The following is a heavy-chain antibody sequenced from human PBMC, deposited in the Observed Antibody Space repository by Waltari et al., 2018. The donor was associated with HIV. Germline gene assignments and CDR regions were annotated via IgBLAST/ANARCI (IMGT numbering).Heavy chain of an antibody. J-gene: IGHJ4*02. Sequence: QVQLQESGPGLVKPSETLSLTCTVSGDSVSRGTYYWSWIRQPPGKGLEWIGYINYAGNTNYSPSLKSRLTISIDTSKNYFSLRLSSVTAADTAVYYCARAMVDYGDYPKPLDHWGQGTLVTVSS. CDR2: INYAGNT. V-gene: IGHV4-61*03. CDR1: GDSVSRGTYY. D-gene: IGHD4-17*01. CDR3: ARAMVDYGDYPKPLDH.